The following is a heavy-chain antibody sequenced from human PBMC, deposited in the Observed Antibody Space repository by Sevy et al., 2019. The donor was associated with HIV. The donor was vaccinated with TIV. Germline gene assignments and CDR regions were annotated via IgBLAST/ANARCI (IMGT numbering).Heavy chain of an antibody. CDR2: ISTSSNYI. Sequence: GGSLRLSCTASGFTFSDYYMSWIRQAPGKGLEWVSDISTSSNYINYGDSVKGRFTISGHNAKNSLYLQMNSLRAEDTVVYFCARVRYNYGQHYFDYWGQGTLVTVSS. CDR1: GFTFSDYY. CDR3: ARVRYNYGQHYFDY. V-gene: IGHV3-11*06. J-gene: IGHJ4*02. D-gene: IGHD5-18*01.